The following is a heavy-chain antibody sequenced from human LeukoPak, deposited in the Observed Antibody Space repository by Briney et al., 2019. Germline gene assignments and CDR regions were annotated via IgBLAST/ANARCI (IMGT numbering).Heavy chain of an antibody. V-gene: IGHV1-18*01. CDR1: GYSFTSYG. J-gene: IGHJ4*02. CDR3: ARAPSGFTYGPGDH. CDR2: ISTYDGDA. Sequence: ASVKVSCKASGYSFTSYGITWVRQAPGQGLEWMGWISTYDGDANYAQQLQGRVTMTTATSTITAYMELRSLRSDDTAVYYCARAPSGFTYGPGDHWGQGTLVTVSS. D-gene: IGHD5-18*01.